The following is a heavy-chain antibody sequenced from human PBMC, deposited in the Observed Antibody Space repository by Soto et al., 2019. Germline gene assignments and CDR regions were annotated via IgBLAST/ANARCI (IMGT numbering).Heavy chain of an antibody. D-gene: IGHD2-15*01. V-gene: IGHV1-8*01. CDR3: ARGGSECGGGSCYAGY. CDR2: MNPNSGNT. CDR1: GYTFTSYD. Sequence: ASVKVSCKASGYTFTSYDINWVRQATGQGLEWMGWMNPNSGNTGYAQKFQGRVTMTRNTSISTAYMELSSLRSEDTAVYYCARGGSECGGGSCYAGYWGQGTLVTVSS. J-gene: IGHJ4*02.